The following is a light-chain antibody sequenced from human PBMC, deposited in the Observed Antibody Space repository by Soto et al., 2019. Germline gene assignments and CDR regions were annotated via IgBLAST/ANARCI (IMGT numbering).Light chain of an antibody. CDR1: QDITRD. V-gene: IGKV1-6*02. Sequence: AIHMTQSPSSLSASVGDRVTITCRASQDITRDLGWFQQKPGKAPKLLIYTASSLQTGVPSRFSGSGSGTDFTLTISSLQPEDFATYYCLQDYIYPYTFGQGTKLEIK. CDR2: TAS. J-gene: IGKJ2*01. CDR3: LQDYIYPYT.